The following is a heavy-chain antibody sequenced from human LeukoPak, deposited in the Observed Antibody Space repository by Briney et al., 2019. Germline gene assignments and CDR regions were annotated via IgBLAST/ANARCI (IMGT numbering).Heavy chain of an antibody. J-gene: IGHJ3*02. CDR3: AREIAAAEIDAFDI. D-gene: IGHD6-13*01. CDR2: INPNSGAT. V-gene: IGHV1-2*02. Sequence: GASVKVSCTASGYTFTGYYMHWVRQAPGQGLEWMGWINPNSGATNYAQKFQGRVTMTRDTSISTAYMELSRLRYDDTAVYYCAREIAAAEIDAFDIWGQGTMVTVSS. CDR1: GYTFTGYY.